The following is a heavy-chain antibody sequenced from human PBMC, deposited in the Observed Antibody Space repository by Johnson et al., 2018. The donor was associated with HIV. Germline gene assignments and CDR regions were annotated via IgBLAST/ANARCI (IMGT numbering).Heavy chain of an antibody. D-gene: IGHD3-3*01. V-gene: IGHV3-9*01. CDR1: GFTFDDYA. Sequence: VQLVESGGGLVQPGRSLRLSCAASGFTFDDYAMHWVRQAPGKGLEWVSGINWNGGSTGYADSVKGRFTISRDNAKKSLFLQMNSLRVEDTAFYYCAREGPRITIFGVVTPSAFDIWGQGTMVTVSS. J-gene: IGHJ3*02. CDR3: AREGPRITIFGVVTPSAFDI. CDR2: INWNGGST.